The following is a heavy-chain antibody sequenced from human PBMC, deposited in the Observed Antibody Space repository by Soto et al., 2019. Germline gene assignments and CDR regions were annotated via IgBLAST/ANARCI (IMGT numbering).Heavy chain of an antibody. CDR2: IIPIFGTA. CDR1: GGTFSSYA. J-gene: IGHJ6*02. CDR3: ARDFGTTVTTQPYYYGMDV. Sequence: QVQLVQSGAEVKKPGSSVKVSCKASGGTFSSYAISWVRQAPGQGLEWMGGIIPIFGTANYAQKFQGRVTITADESTSTAYMELSSLRSEDTAVYYCARDFGTTVTTQPYYYGMDVWGQGTTVTASS. V-gene: IGHV1-69*01. D-gene: IGHD4-17*01.